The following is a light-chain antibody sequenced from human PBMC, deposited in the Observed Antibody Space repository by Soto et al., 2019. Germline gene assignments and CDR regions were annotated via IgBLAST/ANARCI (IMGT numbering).Light chain of an antibody. V-gene: IGKV3-20*01. CDR1: QSFSSNY. CDR2: GAT. CDR3: QQYSSVWT. J-gene: IGKJ1*01. Sequence: EIVLTQSPGTLSLSPGERATLSCRASQSFSSNYLAWYQQKPGQAPRILIYGATTRATGIPDRFSGSESGTDFTLTISRLKPEDSAVYYCQQYSSVWTFGQGTKVEI.